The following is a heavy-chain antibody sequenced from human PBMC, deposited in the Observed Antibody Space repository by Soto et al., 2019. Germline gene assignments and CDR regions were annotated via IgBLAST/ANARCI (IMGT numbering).Heavy chain of an antibody. CDR2: ISGSGGST. V-gene: IGHV3-23*01. Sequence: QSGGSLRLSCAASGFTFSSYAMSWVRQAPGKGLEWVSAISGSGGSTYYADSVKGRFTISRDNSKNTLYLQMNSLRAEDTAVYYCAPTMVRGVPPRYFDYWGQGTLVTVSS. J-gene: IGHJ4*02. D-gene: IGHD3-10*01. CDR1: GFTFSSYA. CDR3: APTMVRGVPPRYFDY.